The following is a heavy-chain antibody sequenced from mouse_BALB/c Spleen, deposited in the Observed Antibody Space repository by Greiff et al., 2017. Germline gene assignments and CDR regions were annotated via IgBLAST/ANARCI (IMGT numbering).Heavy chain of an antibody. D-gene: IGHD1-1*01. CDR2: IWAGGST. Sequence: VQLQESGPGLVAPSQSLSITCTVSGFSLTSYGVHWVRQPPGKGLEWLGVIWAGGSTNYNSALMSRLSISKDNSKSQVFLKMNSLQTDDTAMYYCARSGGSGGYYYAMDYWGQGTSVTVSS. CDR1: GFSLTSYG. V-gene: IGHV2-9*02. J-gene: IGHJ4*01. CDR3: ARSGGSGGYYYAMDY.